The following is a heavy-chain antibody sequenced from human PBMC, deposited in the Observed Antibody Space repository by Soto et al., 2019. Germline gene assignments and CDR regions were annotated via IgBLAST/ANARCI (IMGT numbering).Heavy chain of an antibody. Sequence: QVQLQQWGAGLLKPSETLSLTCAVYGGSFSGYYWRWIRQPPGKGLEWIGEINHSGSTNYNPSLKSRVTISVDTSKNQFSLKLSSVTAADTAVYYCARVRAKTDYGDYSAFDIWGQGTMVTVSS. CDR2: INHSGST. CDR3: ARVRAKTDYGDYSAFDI. CDR1: GGSFSGYY. J-gene: IGHJ3*02. V-gene: IGHV4-34*01. D-gene: IGHD4-17*01.